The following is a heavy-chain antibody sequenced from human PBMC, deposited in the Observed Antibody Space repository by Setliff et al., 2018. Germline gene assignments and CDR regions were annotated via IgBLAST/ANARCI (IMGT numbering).Heavy chain of an antibody. CDR2: MYYSGST. J-gene: IGHJ4*02. D-gene: IGHD3-10*01. CDR3: ARHLLVQGTYHFDY. Sequence: NPSETLSLTCTVSGGSISSGSYYWGWIRQSPGKGLEWIGSMYYSGSTYYNPSLKGRVTLSVDTTENQFSLKLTSMTAADTAVYFCARHLLVQGTYHFDYWGQGSPVTVSS. CDR1: GGSISSGSYY. V-gene: IGHV4-39*01.